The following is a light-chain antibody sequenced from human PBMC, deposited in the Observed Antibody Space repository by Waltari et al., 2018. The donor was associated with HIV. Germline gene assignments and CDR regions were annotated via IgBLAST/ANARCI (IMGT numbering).Light chain of an antibody. CDR1: QSIDNY. CDR2: AAS. CDR3: QQSYITPWT. Sequence: IQITQSPSSLSASVGDRVTLPCRASQSIDNYLNWYQQKPGKAPNLLIFAASSLQSGVPSRFRGSGSGTDFTLTISSLHPEDFATYSCQQSYITPWTYGQGTKVDI. J-gene: IGKJ1*01. V-gene: IGKV1-39*01.